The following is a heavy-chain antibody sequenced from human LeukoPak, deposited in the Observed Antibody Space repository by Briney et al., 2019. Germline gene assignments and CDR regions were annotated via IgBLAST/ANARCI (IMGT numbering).Heavy chain of an antibody. CDR1: GDSIKNSSYD. V-gene: IGHV4-39*01. J-gene: IGHJ4*02. Sequence: SETLSLNCTVSGDSIKNSSYDWGWIRQPPGKGLEWIASIYSSGSSYQSPSLESRVTISVDTSKNQFSLKLRSVTAADSAVYFCVRQSLISEWLLLGNFDSWGQGTLVTVSS. CDR3: VRQSLISEWLLLGNFDS. D-gene: IGHD3-3*01. CDR2: IYSSGSS.